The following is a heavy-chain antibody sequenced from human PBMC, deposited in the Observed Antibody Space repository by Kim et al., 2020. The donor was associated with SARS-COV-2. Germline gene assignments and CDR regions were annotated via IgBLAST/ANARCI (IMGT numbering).Heavy chain of an antibody. V-gene: IGHV4-4*07. CDR3: ARDGQDYGSKIYNYVWWVDP. CDR1: GGSISGYY. D-gene: IGHD3-10*01. Sequence: SETLSLTCTVSGGSISGYYWSWIRQPAGKGLEWIGRISTSGITNYNPSLKSRVTMSVDTSKNQFSLKLNSVTAADTAVYYCARDGQDYGSKIYNYVWWVDPWGQGTLVTVSS. J-gene: IGHJ5*02. CDR2: ISTSGIT.